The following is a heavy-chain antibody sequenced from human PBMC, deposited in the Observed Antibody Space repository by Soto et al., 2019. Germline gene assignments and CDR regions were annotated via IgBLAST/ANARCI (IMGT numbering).Heavy chain of an antibody. CDR2: INHSGST. J-gene: IGHJ4*02. CDR3: ARRGELTVSRHFDY. D-gene: IGHD1-26*01. V-gene: IGHV4-34*01. CDR1: GGSFSGYY. Sequence: SETLSLTCAVYGGSFSGYYWSWIRQPPGKGLEWIGEINHSGSTNYNPSLKSRVTISVDTSKNQFSLKLSSVTAADTAVYYCARRGELTVSRHFDYWGQGTLVTVSS.